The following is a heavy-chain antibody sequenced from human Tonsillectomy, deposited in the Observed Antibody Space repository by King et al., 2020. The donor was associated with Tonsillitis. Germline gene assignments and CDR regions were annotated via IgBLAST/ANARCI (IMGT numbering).Heavy chain of an antibody. J-gene: IGHJ6*03. CDR2: IYHSGST. Sequence: QLQESGPGLVKPSGTLSLTCAVSGGSISSSNWWSWVRQPPGKGLAWIGEIYHSGSTNYNPSLKSRGTISVDKSKNQFSLNLSAVTAADTAVYYCARAFYCSGGSCYPSYYYYMDVWGKGTTVTVSS. D-gene: IGHD2-15*01. CDR1: GGSISSSNW. V-gene: IGHV4-4*02. CDR3: ARAFYCSGGSCYPSYYYYMDV.